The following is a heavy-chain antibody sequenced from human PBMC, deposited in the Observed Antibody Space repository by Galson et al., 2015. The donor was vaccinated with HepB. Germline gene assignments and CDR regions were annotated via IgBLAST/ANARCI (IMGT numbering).Heavy chain of an antibody. Sequence: SLRLSCAASGFTFSSYWMSWVRQAPGKGLEWVANIKQDGSEKYYVDSVKGRFTISRDNAKNSLYLQMNSLRAEDTAVYYCARLRSAVAGGMDAFDIWGQGTMVTVSS. CDR3: ARLRSAVAGGMDAFDI. CDR1: GFTFSSYW. V-gene: IGHV3-7*03. CDR2: IKQDGSEK. J-gene: IGHJ3*02. D-gene: IGHD6-19*01.